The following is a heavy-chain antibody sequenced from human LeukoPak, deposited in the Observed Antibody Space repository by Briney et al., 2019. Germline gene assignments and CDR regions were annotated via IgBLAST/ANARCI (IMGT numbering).Heavy chain of an antibody. D-gene: IGHD3-10*01. CDR2: IYYSGST. J-gene: IGHJ4*02. CDR1: GGSISRSSYY. Sequence: SETLSVTCAVSGGSISRSSYYWAWIRQPPGKGLEWIGNIYYSGSTYYNPSLKSRVSISVDTSKKQFSLELSSVTAADTAVYYCAGWSMFRNYNFDCWGQGTLVTVSS. CDR3: AGWSMFRNYNFDC. V-gene: IGHV4-39*07.